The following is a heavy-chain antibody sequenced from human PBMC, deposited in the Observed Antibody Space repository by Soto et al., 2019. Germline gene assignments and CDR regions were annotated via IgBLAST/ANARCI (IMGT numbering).Heavy chain of an antibody. Sequence: EVQLVESGGGLVQPGGSLRLSCAASGFTFSSYWMSWVRQAPGKGLEWVANIKQDGSEKYYVDSVKGRFTISRDNAKNSLYLKMNSLRAEDTAVYYCARESLSGITIFGVVMGGYWGQGTLVTVSS. D-gene: IGHD3-3*01. CDR3: ARESLSGITIFGVVMGGY. J-gene: IGHJ4*02. CDR1: GFTFSSYW. CDR2: IKQDGSEK. V-gene: IGHV3-7*01.